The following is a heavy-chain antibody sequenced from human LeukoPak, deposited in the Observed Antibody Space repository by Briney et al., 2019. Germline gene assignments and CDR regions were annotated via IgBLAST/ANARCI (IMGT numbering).Heavy chain of an antibody. Sequence: PGGSLRLSCAASVFTFRNYDMNWVRQAPGKGLEWVASISSSSTYIYYADSLKGRFTISRDNAKNSLYLQMNSLRAEDTAVYYCARRLTMTTFRENWFDPWGQGTLVTVSS. CDR3: ARRLTMTTFRENWFDP. CDR1: VFTFRNYD. J-gene: IGHJ5*02. V-gene: IGHV3-21*01. CDR2: ISSSSTYI. D-gene: IGHD3-10*02.